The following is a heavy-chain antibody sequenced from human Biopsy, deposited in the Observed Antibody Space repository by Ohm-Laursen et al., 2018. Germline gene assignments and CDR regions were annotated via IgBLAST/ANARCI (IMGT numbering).Heavy chain of an antibody. J-gene: IGHJ4*01. Sequence: TQTLTLTCSFSGFSLSSTGMRISWVRQPPGKALECLGRIAWDDDKFYSPSLETRLSLSKDTTTNQVVLTLTDVDPEDTATYYCARTRAHNFGALEFWGQGTLVTVSS. D-gene: IGHD1-1*01. V-gene: IGHV2-70*04. CDR2: IAWDDDK. CDR3: ARTRAHNFGALEF. CDR1: GFSLSSTGMR.